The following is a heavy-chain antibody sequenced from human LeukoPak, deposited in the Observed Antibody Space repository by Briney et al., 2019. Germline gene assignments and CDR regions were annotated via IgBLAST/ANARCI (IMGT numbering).Heavy chain of an antibody. D-gene: IGHD3-10*01. CDR2: IYPRDSDV. J-gene: IGHJ4*02. CDR3: SRQPGTSLDY. CDR1: GGTFSSYA. V-gene: IGHV5-51*01. Sequence: ASVKVSCKASGGTFSSYAISWVRQLPAKGLEWMGIIYPRDSDVTYSPSFQGQVTISVDKSISTAYLQWSSLKASDTAMYYCSRQPGTSLDYWGLGTLVTVSS.